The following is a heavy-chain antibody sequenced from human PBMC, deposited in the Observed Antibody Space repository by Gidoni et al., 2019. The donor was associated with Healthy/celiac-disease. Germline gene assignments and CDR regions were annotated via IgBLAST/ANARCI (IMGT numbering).Heavy chain of an antibody. CDR2: ISISSSYI. Sequence: EVQLVESGGGLVKPGGSLRLSCDASGFTFSRYSMNWVRQAPGKGLEWVSSISISSSYIYYADSVKGRFTISRDNAKNSLYLQMNSLRAEDTAVYYCSRDSETLLPYYYYYGMDVWGQGTTVTVSS. V-gene: IGHV3-21*01. CDR1: GFTFSRYS. CDR3: SRDSETLLPYYYYYGMDV. J-gene: IGHJ6*02. D-gene: IGHD2-2*01.